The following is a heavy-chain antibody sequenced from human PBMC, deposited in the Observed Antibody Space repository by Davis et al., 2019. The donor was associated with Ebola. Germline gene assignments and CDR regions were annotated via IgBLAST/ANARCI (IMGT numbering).Heavy chain of an antibody. D-gene: IGHD4-17*01. V-gene: IGHV1-69*13. CDR1: GYTFTSYG. J-gene: IGHJ6*04. CDR3: ARDLGYGDFLYYYYGMDV. CDR2: IIPIFGTA. Sequence: AASVKVSCKASGYTFTSYGFSWVRQAPGQGLEWMGGIIPIFGTANYAQKFQGRVTITADESTSTAYMELSSLRSEDTAVYYCARDLGYGDFLYYYYGMDVWGKGTTVTVSS.